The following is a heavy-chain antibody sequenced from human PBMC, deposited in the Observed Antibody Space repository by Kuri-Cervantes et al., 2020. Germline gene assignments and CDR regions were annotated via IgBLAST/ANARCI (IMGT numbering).Heavy chain of an antibody. CDR2: INPSGGST. J-gene: IGHJ6*03. D-gene: IGHD3-10*01. CDR3: ARGVRWFRESAGRQYYYYYYMDI. V-gene: IGHV1-46*01. Sequence: ASVKVSCKASGYTFTSYAMHWVRQAPGQGLEWMGIINPSGGSTSYAQKFQGRVTMTRDTSTSTVYMELSSLRSEDTAVYYCARGVRWFRESAGRQYYYYYYMDIWGKGTTVTVSS. CDR1: GYTFTSYA.